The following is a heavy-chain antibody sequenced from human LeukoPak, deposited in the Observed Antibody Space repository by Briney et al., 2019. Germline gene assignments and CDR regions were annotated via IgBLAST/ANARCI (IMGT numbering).Heavy chain of an antibody. CDR1: GFIFRDYY. V-gene: IGHV3-11*04. Sequence: GGSLRLSCAGSGFIFRDYYMSWIRQAPGKGLEWVSYISGDSVDKYYVDSVRGRFSISRDNAKKSMYLQMSGLRAEDTAMYYCARRYLVSGAVRAFDIWGQGTMVTASS. J-gene: IGHJ3*02. CDR3: ARRYLVSGAVRAFDI. D-gene: IGHD3-3*01. CDR2: ISGDSVDK.